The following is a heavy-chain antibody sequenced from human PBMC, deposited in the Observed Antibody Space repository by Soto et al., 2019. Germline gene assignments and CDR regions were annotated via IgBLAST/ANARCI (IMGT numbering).Heavy chain of an antibody. Sequence: PSETLSLTCTVSGGSISSSSYYWGWIRQPPGKGLEWIGSIYYSGSTYYNPSPKSRVTISVDTSKNQFSLKLSSVTAADTAVYYCARTTRRYYGDYVDWGQGTLVTVSS. V-gene: IGHV4-39*01. J-gene: IGHJ4*02. CDR1: GGSISSSSYY. CDR3: ARTTRRYYGDYVD. D-gene: IGHD4-17*01. CDR2: IYYSGST.